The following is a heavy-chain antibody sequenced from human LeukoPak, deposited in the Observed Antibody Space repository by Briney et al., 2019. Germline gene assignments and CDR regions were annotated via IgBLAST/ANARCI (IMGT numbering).Heavy chain of an antibody. Sequence: GGPRRLPCEAFGLTFSSYWMSWARQAQARGREGVAVISYDGSNKYYADSVKGRFTISRDNSKNTLYLQMNSLRAEDTAVYYCAKDMMAVAGNQDYWGQGTLVTVSS. V-gene: IGHV3-30*18. J-gene: IGHJ4*02. D-gene: IGHD6-19*01. CDR2: ISYDGSNK. CDR3: AKDMMAVAGNQDY. CDR1: GLTFSSYW.